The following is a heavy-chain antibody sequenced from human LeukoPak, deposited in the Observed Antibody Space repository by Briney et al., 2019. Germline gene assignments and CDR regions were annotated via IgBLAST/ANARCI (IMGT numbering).Heavy chain of an antibody. CDR3: AKPSRGDNYYYAMDV. CDR2: ISGSGGST. Sequence: GGSLRLSCAVSASTFSSYAMSWVRQAPGKGLEWVSDISGSGGSTHYADSVKGRFTISRDNSKNTLYLQMNRLRAEDTAEYYCAKPSRGDNYYYAMDVWGQGTTVTVSS. D-gene: IGHD3-10*01. CDR1: ASTFSSYA. J-gene: IGHJ6*02. V-gene: IGHV3-23*01.